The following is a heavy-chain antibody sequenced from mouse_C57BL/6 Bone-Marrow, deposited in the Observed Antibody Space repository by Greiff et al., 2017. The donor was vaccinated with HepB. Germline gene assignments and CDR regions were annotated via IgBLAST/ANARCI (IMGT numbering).Heavy chain of an antibody. CDR2: IDPSDSYT. CDR3: AIYGGSWDYDPFAY. CDR1: GYTFTSYW. D-gene: IGHD2-4*01. J-gene: IGHJ3*01. Sequence: QVQLQQPGAELVMPGASVKLSCKASGYTFTSYWMHWVKQRPGQGLEWIGEIDPSDSYTNYNQKFKGKATLTVDTSSSTAYMQLSSLTSEDSAVYYCAIYGGSWDYDPFAYWGQGTLVTVSA. V-gene: IGHV1-69*01.